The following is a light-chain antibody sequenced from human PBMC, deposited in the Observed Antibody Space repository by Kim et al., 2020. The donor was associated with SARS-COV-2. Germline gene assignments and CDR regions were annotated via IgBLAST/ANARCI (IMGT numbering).Light chain of an antibody. V-gene: IGLV3-19*01. CDR3: QSRDSGGNVV. CDR2: GRN. J-gene: IGLJ2*01. CDR1: SLRSYY. Sequence: SSELTQDPAVSVALGQTVRITCQGDSLRSYYATWYQQKPRQAPLLVIFGRNNRPSGIPDRFSGSTSGNTASLTISGAQAEDEADFYCQSRDSGGNVVFGGGPLLSVL.